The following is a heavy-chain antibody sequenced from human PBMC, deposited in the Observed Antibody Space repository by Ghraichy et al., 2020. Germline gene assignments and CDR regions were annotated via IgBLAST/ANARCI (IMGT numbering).Heavy chain of an antibody. V-gene: IGHV4-39*07. D-gene: IGHD3-3*01. CDR1: GGSISSTSYY. Sequence: SETLSLTCTVSGGSISSTSYYWSWIRQPPGKGLDWIGSVYYTGSTHYNPSLRSRVTISADTSKQQFSLKLSSVTAADTAVSYCARDLSRYDFWSGYYRADYYYYGMDVWGHGTTVTVSS. CDR3: ARDLSRYDFWSGYYRADYYYYGMDV. J-gene: IGHJ6*02. CDR2: VYYTGST.